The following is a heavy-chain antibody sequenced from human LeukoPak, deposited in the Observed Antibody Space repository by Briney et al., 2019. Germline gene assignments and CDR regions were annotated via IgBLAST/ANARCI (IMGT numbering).Heavy chain of an antibody. D-gene: IGHD1-1*01. J-gene: IGHJ4*02. CDR2: IYYSGST. CDR1: GGSISSSSDY. Sequence: SETLSLTCTVSGGSISSSSDYWGWIRQPPGKGLEWIGSIYYSGSTYYNPSLKSRVTISVDTSKNQFSLKLSSVTAADTAVYYCARGPRYNWNVEYYFDYWGQGTLVTVSS. CDR3: ARGPRYNWNVEYYFDY. V-gene: IGHV4-39*07.